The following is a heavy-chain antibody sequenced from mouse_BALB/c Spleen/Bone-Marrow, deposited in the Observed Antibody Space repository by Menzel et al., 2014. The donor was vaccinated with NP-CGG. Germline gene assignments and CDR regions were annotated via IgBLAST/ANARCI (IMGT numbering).Heavy chain of an antibody. CDR2: IYPSDSYT. CDR1: GYTFTSYW. CDR3: TRSYGSSYEYYFDY. Sequence: VKLQESGAELVRPGASVKLSCKASGYTFTSYWINWMKQRPGQGLEWIGIIYPSDSYTNYNQKFKDRATLTVDKSSSTAYMQLSSPTSEDSAVYYCTRSYGSSYEYYFDYWGQGTTLTGSS. J-gene: IGHJ2*01. D-gene: IGHD1-1*01. V-gene: IGHV1-69*02.